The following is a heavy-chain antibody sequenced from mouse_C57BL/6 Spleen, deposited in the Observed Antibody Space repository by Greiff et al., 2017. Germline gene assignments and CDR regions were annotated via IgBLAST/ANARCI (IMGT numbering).Heavy chain of an antibody. CDR2: INPNYGTT. V-gene: IGHV1-39*01. J-gene: IGHJ4*01. D-gene: IGHD2-1*01. Sequence: VQLQQSGPELVKPGASVKISCTASGYSFTDYNMNWVQQSNGKSLEWIGVINPNYGTTSYNQKFKGKATLTVDQSSSTAYMQLNSLTSEDSAVYYGARSGGNYRYAMDYWGQGTSVTVSS. CDR1: GYSFTDYN. CDR3: ARSGGNYRYAMDY.